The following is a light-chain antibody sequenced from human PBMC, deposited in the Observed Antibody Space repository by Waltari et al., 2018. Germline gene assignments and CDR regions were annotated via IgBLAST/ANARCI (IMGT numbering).Light chain of an antibody. V-gene: IGKV1-39*01. Sequence: DIQMTRSPSSLSASVGDRVTITCRASQSISSYLNWYQQKPGKAPKLLIYGASSLQSGVSSRFSGSGSGTDFTLTISSLQPEDFATYYCQQSYNTLALTFGGGTKVEIK. CDR2: GAS. CDR3: QQSYNTLALT. J-gene: IGKJ4*01. CDR1: QSISSY.